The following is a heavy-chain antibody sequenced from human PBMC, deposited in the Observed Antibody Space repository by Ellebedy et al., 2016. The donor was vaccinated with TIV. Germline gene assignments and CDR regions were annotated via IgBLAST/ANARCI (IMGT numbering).Heavy chain of an antibody. CDR3: AKDGNGEGWLDP. V-gene: IGHV3-30*02. CDR1: GFKFNFYA. D-gene: IGHD4-17*01. J-gene: IGHJ5*02. CDR2: IWYDGSHR. Sequence: PGGSLRLSCAASGFKFNFYAMHWVRQAPGKGLEWVAFIWYDGSHRSHADSVKGRFTISRDKSNNTLYLQMNDLRTEDTAVYYCAKDGNGEGWLDPWGQGTLVTVSS.